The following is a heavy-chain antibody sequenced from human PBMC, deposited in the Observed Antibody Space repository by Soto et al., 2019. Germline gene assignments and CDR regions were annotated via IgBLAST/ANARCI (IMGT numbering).Heavy chain of an antibody. D-gene: IGHD2-2*01. Sequence: SETLSLTCTVSGGSLSSGDYYWSWIRQPPGKGLEWIGYIYYSGSTYYNPSLKSRVTISVDTSKNQFSLKLSSVTAADTAVYYCAGWEPRPYCSSVSCPFDYWGQGTLVTVSS. V-gene: IGHV4-30-4*01. CDR2: IYYSGST. CDR3: AGWEPRPYCSSVSCPFDY. J-gene: IGHJ4*02. CDR1: GGSLSSGDYY.